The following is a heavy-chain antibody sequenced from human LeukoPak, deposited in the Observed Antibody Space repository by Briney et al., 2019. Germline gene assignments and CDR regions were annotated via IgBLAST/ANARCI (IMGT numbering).Heavy chain of an antibody. V-gene: IGHV3-7*01. CDR1: GLIFSNYW. J-gene: IGHJ4*02. CDR3: ARASSGRYFAFIDY. CDR2: INQDASEK. D-gene: IGHD1-26*01. Sequence: HPGGSLRLSCVASGLIFSNYWMGWVRQAPGKGLEWVASINQDASEKYYVDSVKGRFTISRDNAKNSLYLHMNSLRVEDTAVYYCARASSGRYFAFIDYWGQRSLVTVSS.